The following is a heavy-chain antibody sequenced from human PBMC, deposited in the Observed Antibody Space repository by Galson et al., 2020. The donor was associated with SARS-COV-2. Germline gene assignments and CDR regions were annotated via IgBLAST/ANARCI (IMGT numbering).Heavy chain of an antibody. Sequence: SETLSLTCTVSGRSISGYYWSWIRQPPGKGLEWIGYIYYSGSTDYNPSLKSRVTISVDTSKKQFSLNLSSVTAADTAVYYWVRPSEGRCWYFDHWGRGTLGTVS. CDR2: IYYSGST. CDR3: VRPSEGRCWYFDH. J-gene: IGHJ2*01. V-gene: IGHV4-59*08. CDR1: GRSISGYY. D-gene: IGHD2-15*01.